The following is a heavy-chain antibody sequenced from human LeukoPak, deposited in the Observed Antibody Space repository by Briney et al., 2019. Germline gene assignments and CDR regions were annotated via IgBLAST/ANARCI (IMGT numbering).Heavy chain of an antibody. CDR2: ISYDGSNK. CDR1: GFTFSSYA. D-gene: IGHD2-21*02. CDR3: ARGFVVVTALDY. J-gene: IGHJ4*02. V-gene: IGHV3-30*04. Sequence: GGSLRLSCAASGFTFSSYAMHWVRQAPGKGLKWVAVISYDGSNKYYADSVKGRFTISRDNSKNTLYLQMNSLRAEDTAVYYCARGFVVVTALDYWGQGTLVTVSS.